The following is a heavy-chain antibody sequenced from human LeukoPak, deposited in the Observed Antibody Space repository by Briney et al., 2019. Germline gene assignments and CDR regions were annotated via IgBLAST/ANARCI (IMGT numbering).Heavy chain of an antibody. CDR2: IKHDGSQE. J-gene: IGHJ4*02. CDR3: VREWAGGLAAAGTRIEGSY. D-gene: IGHD6-13*01. V-gene: IGHV3-7*01. Sequence: PGGSLRLSCVVSEFSASNYWMSWVRQAPGKGLEWVANIKHDGSQENYVDSVKGRFTISRDNAKNSVYLQMHGLRVEATAVYYCVREWAGGLAAAGTRIEGSYWGQGTQVIVSS. CDR1: EFSASNYW.